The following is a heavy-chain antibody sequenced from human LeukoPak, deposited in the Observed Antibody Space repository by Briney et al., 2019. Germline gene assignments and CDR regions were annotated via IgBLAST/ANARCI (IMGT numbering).Heavy chain of an antibody. Sequence: GGSLRLSCAASGFTFSSYAMSWVRQAPGKGLEWVSAISGSGASTYYADSVKGRFTISRDNSKNTLYLQMNSLRAEDTAVYYSAKDLTYETIFGVVGENYFDYWGQGTLVTVSS. CDR1: GFTFSSYA. J-gene: IGHJ4*02. CDR3: AKDLTYETIFGVVGENYFDY. D-gene: IGHD3-3*01. CDR2: ISGSGAST. V-gene: IGHV3-23*01.